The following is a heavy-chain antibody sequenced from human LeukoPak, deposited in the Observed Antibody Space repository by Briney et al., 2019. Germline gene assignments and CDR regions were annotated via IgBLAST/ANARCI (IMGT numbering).Heavy chain of an antibody. V-gene: IGHV3-23*01. CDR3: AKDPNYAAGVH. D-gene: IGHD2-2*01. CDR2: ISGSGGST. J-gene: IGHJ4*02. CDR1: GLTFSSYA. Sequence: GGSLRLSCAASGLTFSSYAMSWVRQAPGKGLEWVSAISGSGGSTYYADSVKGRFTISRDNSKNTLYLQMNSLRAEDAAVYYCAKDPNYAAGVHWGQGTLVTVSS.